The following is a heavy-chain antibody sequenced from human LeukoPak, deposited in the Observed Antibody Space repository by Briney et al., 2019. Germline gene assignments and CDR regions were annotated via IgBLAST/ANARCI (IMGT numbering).Heavy chain of an antibody. CDR2: IYPGDSDT. CDR1: GYSFTNYW. V-gene: IGHV5-51*07. Sequence: PGESLKISCKGSGYSFTNYWLGWVHQLPGKRLEWIRIIYPGDSDTRYSPSFQGQVTISADKSISTAYLQWSSLKASDTAMYYCARHLNRYSSSWYDYWGQGTLVTVSS. CDR3: ARHLNRYSSSWYDY. D-gene: IGHD6-13*01. J-gene: IGHJ4*02.